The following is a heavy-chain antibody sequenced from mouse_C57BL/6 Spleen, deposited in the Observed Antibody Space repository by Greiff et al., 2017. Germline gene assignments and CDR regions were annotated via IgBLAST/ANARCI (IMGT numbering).Heavy chain of an antibody. V-gene: IGHV1-52*01. J-gene: IGHJ3*01. CDR1: GYTFTSYW. Sequence: QVQLKQPGAELVRPGSSVKLSCKASGYTFTSYWMHWVKQRPIQGLEWIGNIDPSDSETHYNQKFKDKATLTVDKSSSTAYMQLSSLTSEDSAVYYCARQGDYYGSPFAYWGQGTLVTVSA. D-gene: IGHD1-1*01. CDR3: ARQGDYYGSPFAY. CDR2: IDPSDSET.